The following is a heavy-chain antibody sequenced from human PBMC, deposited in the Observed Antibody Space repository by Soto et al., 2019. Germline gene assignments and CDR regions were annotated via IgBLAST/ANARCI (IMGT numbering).Heavy chain of an antibody. J-gene: IGHJ4*02. CDR1: GYTLTELS. V-gene: IGHV1-24*01. D-gene: IGHD2-2*01. CDR2: FDPEDGET. Sequence: ASVKVSCKVSGYTLTELSMHWVRQAPGKGLEWMGGFDPEDGETIYAQKFQGRVTMTEDTSTDTAYMELSSLRSEDTAVYYCATGGPIVVVPAALPRFDYWGQGTLVTVSS. CDR3: ATGGPIVVVPAALPRFDY.